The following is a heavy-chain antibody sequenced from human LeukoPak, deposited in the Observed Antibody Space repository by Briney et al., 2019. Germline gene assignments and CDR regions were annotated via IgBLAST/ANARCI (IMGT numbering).Heavy chain of an antibody. CDR2: IYSGGST. Sequence: GGSLRLSCAASGFTVSSNYMSWVRQAPGKGLEWVSIIYSGGSTVYADSVKGRFTISRDNSKNTLYLQMNSLRAEDTAVYYCARGGSYLSAFDIWGQGTMVTVSS. J-gene: IGHJ3*02. CDR1: GFTVSSNY. CDR3: ARGGSYLSAFDI. D-gene: IGHD1-26*01. V-gene: IGHV3-53*01.